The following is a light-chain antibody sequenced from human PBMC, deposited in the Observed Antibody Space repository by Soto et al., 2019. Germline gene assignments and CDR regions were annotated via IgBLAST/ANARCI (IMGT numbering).Light chain of an antibody. V-gene: IGLV7-46*01. CDR2: YTS. J-gene: IGLJ2*01. CDR3: LLSYSGAQVV. CDR1: TGAVASGHY. Sequence: QAVVTQEPSLTVSPGGPVTLTCGSSTGAVASGHYPYWSQQKPGQAPRTLIYYTSNKHSWTPARFSGSLLGGKAALTLSGAQPEDEAEYYCLLSYSGAQVVFGGGTKLTVL.